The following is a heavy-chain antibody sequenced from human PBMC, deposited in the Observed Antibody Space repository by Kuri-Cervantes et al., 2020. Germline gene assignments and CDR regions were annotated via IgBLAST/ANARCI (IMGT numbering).Heavy chain of an antibody. CDR1: GGSISRYY. V-gene: IGHV4-59*12. CDR3: ARGRQYCYYYYMDV. Sequence: SETLSLTCSLSGGSISRYYWSWTRQPPGKGLEWIGYIFYTGTTNYNPPLKSRVTISVDTSKNQCSLKLSSVTAADTTVYYCARGRQYCYYYYMDVWGKGTTVTVSS. CDR2: IFYTGTT. J-gene: IGHJ6*03.